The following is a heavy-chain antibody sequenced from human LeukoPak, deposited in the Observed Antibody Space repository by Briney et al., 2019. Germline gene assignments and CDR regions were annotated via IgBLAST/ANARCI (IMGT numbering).Heavy chain of an antibody. J-gene: IGHJ4*02. CDR2: ISGSGGST. V-gene: IGHV3-23*01. CDR1: GFTFNSYA. Sequence: AGGSLRLSCAASGFTFNSYAMSWVRQAPGKGLEWVSAISGSGGSTYYADSVKGRFTISRDNSKNTLYLQMNSLRAEDTAVYYCAKDPPSDYYPDYWGQGTLVTVSS. D-gene: IGHD2-21*01. CDR3: AKDPPSDYYPDY.